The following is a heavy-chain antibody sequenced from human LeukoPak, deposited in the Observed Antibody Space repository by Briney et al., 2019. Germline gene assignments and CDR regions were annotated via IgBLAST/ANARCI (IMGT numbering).Heavy chain of an antibody. CDR1: GFTFSSYE. J-gene: IGHJ6*04. Sequence: PGGSLGLSCAASGFTFSSYEMNWVRQAPGKGLEWVSYISSSGSTIYYADSVKGRFTISRDNAKNSLYLQMDSLRAEDTAVYYCMGAGRITMVRGVMNGMDVWGKGTTVTASS. CDR2: ISSSGSTI. V-gene: IGHV3-48*03. D-gene: IGHD3-10*01. CDR3: MGAGRITMVRGVMNGMDV.